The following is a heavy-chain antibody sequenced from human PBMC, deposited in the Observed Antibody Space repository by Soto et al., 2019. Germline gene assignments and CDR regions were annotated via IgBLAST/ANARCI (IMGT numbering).Heavy chain of an antibody. V-gene: IGHV3-23*01. J-gene: IGHJ6*03. Sequence: GGSLRLSCAVSGFTFSSHAMSWVRQAPGKGLEWVSSMSGSGDRTYYADSVKGRFTISRDNSKNTLYLQMSSLRADDTAVYYCAQNYGDFYYYMDVWGKGTTVTVSS. CDR1: GFTFSSHA. CDR2: MSGSGDRT. D-gene: IGHD4-17*01. CDR3: AQNYGDFYYYMDV.